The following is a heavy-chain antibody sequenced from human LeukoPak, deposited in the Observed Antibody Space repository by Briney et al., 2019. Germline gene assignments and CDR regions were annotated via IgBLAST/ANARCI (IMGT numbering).Heavy chain of an antibody. J-gene: IGHJ6*02. D-gene: IGHD2-2*01. CDR2: INHSGLT. CDR3: ARRPVAVTSDIVVVPAAMPGPYYYYGMDV. Sequence: SETLSLTCAVYGGSFSGYYWSWIRQPPGKGLEWIGEINHSGLTNYNPSPKSRVTISVDTSKNQFSLKLSSVTAADTAVYYCARRPVAVTSDIVVVPAAMPGPYYYYGMDVWGQGTTVTVSS. V-gene: IGHV4-34*01. CDR1: GGSFSGYY.